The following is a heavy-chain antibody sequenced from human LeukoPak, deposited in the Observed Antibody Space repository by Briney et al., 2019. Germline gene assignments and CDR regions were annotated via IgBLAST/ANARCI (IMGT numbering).Heavy chain of an antibody. V-gene: IGHV4-34*01. Sequence: SETLSLTRAVYGGSFSGYYWSWIRQPPGKGLEWIGEINHSGSTNYNPSLKSRVTISVDTCKHQFCLKLSSVTAADTAVYYCARVVDYWGQGTLVTVSS. CDR3: ARVVDY. CDR2: INHSGST. J-gene: IGHJ4*02. D-gene: IGHD2-2*01. CDR1: GGSFSGYY.